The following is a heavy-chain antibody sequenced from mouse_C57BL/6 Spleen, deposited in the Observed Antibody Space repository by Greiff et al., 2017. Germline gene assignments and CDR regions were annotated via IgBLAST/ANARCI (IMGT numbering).Heavy chain of an antibody. D-gene: IGHD1-1*01. J-gene: IGHJ3*01. CDR3: ARGGSGSSYEFAY. Sequence: VQLKESGPGMVKPSQSLSLTCTVTGYSITSGYDWHWIRHFPGNKLEWMGYISYSGSTNYNPSLKSRISITHDTSKNHFFLKLNSVTTEDTATYYCARGGSGSSYEFAYWGQGTLVTVSA. CDR2: ISYSGST. CDR1: GYSITSGYD. V-gene: IGHV3-1*01.